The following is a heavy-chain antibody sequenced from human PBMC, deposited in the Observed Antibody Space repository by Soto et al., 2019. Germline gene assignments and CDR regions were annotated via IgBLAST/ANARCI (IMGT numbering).Heavy chain of an antibody. CDR1: GGSISSSNYD. J-gene: IGHJ3*02. D-gene: IGHD3-16*01. V-gene: IGHV4-39*01. CDR2: IYYSGST. Sequence: SETLSLTCTVSGGSISSSNYDWGWIRQPPGKGLEWIGSIYYSGSTAYNSSLKSRVTMSVDTSKNQLSLRLSSVTAADTAVYYCASPTLGAFDIWGQGTMVTVSS. CDR3: ASPTLGAFDI.